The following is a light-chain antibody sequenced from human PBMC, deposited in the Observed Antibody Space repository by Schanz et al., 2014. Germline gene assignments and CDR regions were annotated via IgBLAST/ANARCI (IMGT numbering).Light chain of an antibody. CDR3: CSYAGSSTWV. CDR1: SRDVGSYNL. Sequence: QSALTQPASVSGSPGQSLTISCTGTSRDVGSYNLVSWYQQHPGKVPKLMIFEVNRRPSGTSDRFSGSKSGNTASLTISGLQADDEADYYCCSYAGSSTWVFGGGTKLTVL. V-gene: IGLV2-23*02. CDR2: EVN. J-gene: IGLJ3*02.